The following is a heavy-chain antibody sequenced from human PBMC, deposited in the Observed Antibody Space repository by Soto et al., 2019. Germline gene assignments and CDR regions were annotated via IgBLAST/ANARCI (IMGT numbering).Heavy chain of an antibody. CDR1: GDSISSSSYY. D-gene: IGHD6-13*01. Sequence: QLQLQESGPGLVKPSGTLSLTCTVSGDSISSSSYYWGWIRQPPGRDLEWIGSIYYSGNTYYNPSLKSRVTISVDTSKNQFSLNLSSVTAADTAVYYCARPLATAGRGPFDYWGQGTLVTVSS. J-gene: IGHJ4*02. CDR2: IYYSGNT. CDR3: ARPLATAGRGPFDY. V-gene: IGHV4-39*01.